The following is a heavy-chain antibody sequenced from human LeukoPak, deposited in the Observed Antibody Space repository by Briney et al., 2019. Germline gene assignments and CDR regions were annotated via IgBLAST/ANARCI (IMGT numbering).Heavy chain of an antibody. CDR2: IYTSGST. CDR3: AIKGLPPPSDVFDI. Sequence: SETLSLTCTVSGGSISSYYWSWIRQPAGKGLEWIGRIYTSGSTNYNPSLKSRVTMSVDTSKNQFSLKLSSVTAADTAVYYCAIKGLPPPSDVFDIGAKGQMVTFFS. V-gene: IGHV4-4*07. D-gene: IGHD2-15*01. CDR1: GGSISSYY. J-gene: IGHJ3*02.